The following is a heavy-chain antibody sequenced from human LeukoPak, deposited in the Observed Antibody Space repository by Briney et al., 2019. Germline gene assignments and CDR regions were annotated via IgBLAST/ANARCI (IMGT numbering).Heavy chain of an antibody. D-gene: IGHD1-1*01. Sequence: ASVKVSCKASGYTFTNYDINWVRQATGQGLEWMGWMNPNSGTTGYAQKFLGRVTITRNTSISTTYMELSSLRPEDTAVYYCARGRSPGTSMEYYYYMDVWGKGTTVTVSS. CDR2: MNPNSGTT. J-gene: IGHJ6*03. V-gene: IGHV1-8*03. CDR3: ARGRSPGTSMEYYYYMDV. CDR1: GYTFTNYD.